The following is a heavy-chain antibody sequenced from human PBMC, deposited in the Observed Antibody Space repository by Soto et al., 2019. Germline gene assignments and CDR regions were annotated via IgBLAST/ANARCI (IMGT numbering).Heavy chain of an antibody. CDR1: GYAFTNYN. Sequence: QVQLVQSGAEARKPGASVTVSCKASGYAFTNYNIHWVRQAPGQGLQRMGEVNPNRGTAGYAETFQGRVTMTRNASTRTVYMVLTSLTPEDTAVYYCARMKLARLDLWGQGTLVTVSS. CDR2: VNPNRGTA. J-gene: IGHJ4*02. CDR3: ARMKLARLDL. V-gene: IGHV1-46*01.